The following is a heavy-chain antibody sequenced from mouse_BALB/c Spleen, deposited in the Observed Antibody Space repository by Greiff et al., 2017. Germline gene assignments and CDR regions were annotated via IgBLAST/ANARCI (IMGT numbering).Heavy chain of an antibody. Sequence: EVKVVESGGGLVKPGGSLKLSCAASGFTFSSYAMSWVRQTPEKRLGWVASISSGGSTYYPDSVKGRFTISRDNARNILYLQMSSLRSEDTAMYYCARGGVLRPWVAYWGQGTLVTVSA. CDR3: ARGGVLRPWVAY. V-gene: IGHV5-6-5*01. CDR1: GFTFSSYA. J-gene: IGHJ3*01. D-gene: IGHD1-2*01. CDR2: ISSGGST.